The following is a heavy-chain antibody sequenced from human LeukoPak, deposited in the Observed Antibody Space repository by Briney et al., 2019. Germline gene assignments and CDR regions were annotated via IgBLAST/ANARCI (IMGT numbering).Heavy chain of an antibody. V-gene: IGHV3-11*01. D-gene: IGHD3-10*01. CDR3: ARVRGSGTNWFDP. Sequence: GGSLRLSCAASGFTFSDYYMSWIRQAPGKGLEWVSYISSSGSTIYYADSVKGRFTISRGNAKNSLYLQMNSLRAEDTAVYYCARVRGSGTNWFDPWGQGTLATVSS. CDR1: GFTFSDYY. CDR2: ISSSGSTI. J-gene: IGHJ5*02.